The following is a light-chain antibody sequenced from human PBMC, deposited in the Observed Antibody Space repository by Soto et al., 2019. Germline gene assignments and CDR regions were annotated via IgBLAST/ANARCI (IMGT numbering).Light chain of an antibody. CDR3: AAWDDSLNGVV. J-gene: IGLJ2*01. V-gene: IGLV1-44*01. CDR1: SSNIGSHT. Sequence: QSVLIQPPSASGTPGQTIAISCCGGSSNIGSHTVNWYQQLPGTAPRLLIYSNTQRPSGVPDRFSGSKSGTSASLAISGLQSEYEGDYYCAAWDDSLNGVVFGGGTKLTVL. CDR2: SNT.